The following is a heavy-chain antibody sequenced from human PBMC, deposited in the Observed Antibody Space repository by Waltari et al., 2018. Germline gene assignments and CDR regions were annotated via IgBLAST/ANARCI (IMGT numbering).Heavy chain of an antibody. Sequence: GQGLEWMGGIIPIFGTANYAQKFQGRVTITTDESTSTAYMELSSLRSEDTAVYYCASGAGSSYYYYYGMDVWGQGTTVTVSS. V-gene: IGHV1-69*05. J-gene: IGHJ6*02. D-gene: IGHD3-10*01. CDR3: ASGAGSSYYYYYGMDV. CDR2: IIPIFGTA.